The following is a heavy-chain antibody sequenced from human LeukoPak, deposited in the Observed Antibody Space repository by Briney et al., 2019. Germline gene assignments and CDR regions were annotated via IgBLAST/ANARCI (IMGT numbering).Heavy chain of an antibody. CDR1: GYTFTSYG. CDR3: ARDLVTMIPGTAFDY. V-gene: IGHV1-18*01. Sequence: ASVKVSCKASGYTFTSYGISWVRQAPGQGLEWMGWISAYNGNTNYAQKLQGRVTMTTDTSTSTAYMELRSLRSDDTAVYYCARDLVTMIPGTAFDYWGQGTLVTDS. CDR2: ISAYNGNT. D-gene: IGHD3-22*01. J-gene: IGHJ4*02.